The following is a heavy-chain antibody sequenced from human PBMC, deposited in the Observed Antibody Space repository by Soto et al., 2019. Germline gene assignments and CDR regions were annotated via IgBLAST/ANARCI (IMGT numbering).Heavy chain of an antibody. J-gene: IGHJ4*02. V-gene: IGHV3-21*01. CDR2: ISSSSSYI. CDR1: GFSLSSYS. Sequence: GGSLRLSCTASGFSLSSYSMNWVRQAPGKGLEWVSSISSSSSYIYYADSVKGRFTISRDNAKNSLYLQMNSLRAEDTAVYYCARDRITMIVVAPFDYWGQGTLVTVS. D-gene: IGHD3-22*01. CDR3: ARDRITMIVVAPFDY.